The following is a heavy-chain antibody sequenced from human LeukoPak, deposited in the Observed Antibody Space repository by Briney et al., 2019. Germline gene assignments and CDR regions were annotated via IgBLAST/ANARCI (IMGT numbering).Heavy chain of an antibody. CDR3: ARDSRNNYYDSSCFDY. CDR2: INPSGGST. D-gene: IGHD3-22*01. V-gene: IGHV1-46*01. J-gene: IGHJ4*02. CDR1: GYTFTSYY. Sequence: ASVKVSCKASGYTFTSYYMHWVRQAPGQGLEWMGIINPSGGSTSYAQKFQGRVTMTRDTSTSTVCMELSSLRSEDTAVYYCARDSRNNYYDSSCFDYWGQGTLVTVSS.